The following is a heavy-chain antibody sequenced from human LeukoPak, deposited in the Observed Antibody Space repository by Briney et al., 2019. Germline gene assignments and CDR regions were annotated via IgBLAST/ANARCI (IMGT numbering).Heavy chain of an antibody. Sequence: AGGSLRLPCAASGFSFSSYWMNWVRQVPGKGLEWVANIRQDGSQKYYVDSVKGRFTVSRDNAKNSLYLQMNSLRAEDTAVYYCARDPPSLSCVDVWGKGTTVTVSS. CDR3: ARDPPSLSCVDV. D-gene: IGHD3-10*01. CDR1: GFSFSSYW. J-gene: IGHJ6*04. CDR2: IRQDGSQK. V-gene: IGHV3-7*01.